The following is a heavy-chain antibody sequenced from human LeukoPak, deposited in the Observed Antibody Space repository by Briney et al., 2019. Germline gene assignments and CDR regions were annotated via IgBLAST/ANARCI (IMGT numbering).Heavy chain of an antibody. J-gene: IGHJ4*02. CDR2: IKQDGSEK. V-gene: IGHV3-7*01. CDR3: AREGQYSSGGFDY. CDR1: EFTFSSYW. Sequence: GGSLRLSCAASEFTFSSYWMSLVRQAPGKGLEWVANIKQDGSEKYYVDSVKGRFTISRDNAKNSLYLQMNSLRAEDTAVYYCAREGQYSSGGFDYWGQGTLVTVSS. D-gene: IGHD6-19*01.